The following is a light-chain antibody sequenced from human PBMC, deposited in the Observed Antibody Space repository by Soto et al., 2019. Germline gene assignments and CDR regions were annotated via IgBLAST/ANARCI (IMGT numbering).Light chain of an antibody. CDR1: SRDVGGYNY. Sequence: QSALTQPASVPGSPGQSITVSCIGTSRDVGGYNYVSWYQQHPGKAPKLIIYEVSNRPSGVSDRFSGSKSDNTASLTISGLQAEDEADYYCSSYTSISTLVFGGGTKLTVL. CDR2: EVS. CDR3: SSYTSISTLV. J-gene: IGLJ2*01. V-gene: IGLV2-14*01.